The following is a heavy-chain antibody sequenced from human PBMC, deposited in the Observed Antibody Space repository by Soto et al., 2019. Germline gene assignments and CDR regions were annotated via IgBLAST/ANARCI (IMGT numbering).Heavy chain of an antibody. CDR3: ARNPPHTPGGAYYYSGMDV. V-gene: IGHV4-31*03. Sequence: SETLSLTCTVSGGSISSGGYYWSWIRQHPGKGLEWIGYIYYSGSTYYNPSLKSRVTISVDTSKNQFSLKLSSVTAADTAVYYWARNPPHTPGGAYYYSGMDVGGKGTTVPVPS. CDR1: GGSISSGGYY. D-gene: IGHD2-2*02. CDR2: IYYSGST. J-gene: IGHJ6*04.